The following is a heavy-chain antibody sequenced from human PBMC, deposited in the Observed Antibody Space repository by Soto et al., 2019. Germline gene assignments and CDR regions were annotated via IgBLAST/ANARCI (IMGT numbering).Heavy chain of an antibody. Sequence: QVQLVQSGAEVKKPGSSVKVSCKVSGGTFSNYAIDWVRLAPGHGLEWMRGIVPSFGTTYYTQKFQGRATIIADDSTTTAYLEMSSLRSEDTAIYYCARVEAVAGLYNYHGLDVWGQGTAVTVSS. D-gene: IGHD6-19*01. V-gene: IGHV1-69*12. CDR3: ARVEAVAGLYNYHGLDV. CDR2: IVPSFGTT. CDR1: GGTFSNYA. J-gene: IGHJ6*02.